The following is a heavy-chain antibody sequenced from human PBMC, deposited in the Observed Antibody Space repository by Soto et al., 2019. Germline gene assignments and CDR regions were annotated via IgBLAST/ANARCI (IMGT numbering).Heavy chain of an antibody. CDR3: LRGAEGRRGDGYSCVELVV. V-gene: IGHV5-51*01. CDR1: GYSYTSYW. Sequence: GESLKISCKGSGYSYTSYWIGWVRQRPGRGLEWMGIINPADSEANYSPSFQGQVTISADRSTSTAFLQWRSLKASDTALYYYLRGAEGRRGDGYSCVELVVGGKGPTVSVPS. J-gene: IGHJ6*04. CDR2: INPADSEA. D-gene: IGHD3-10*01.